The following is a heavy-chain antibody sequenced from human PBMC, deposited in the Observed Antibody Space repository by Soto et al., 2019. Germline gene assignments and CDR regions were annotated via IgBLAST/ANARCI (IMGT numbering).Heavy chain of an antibody. D-gene: IGHD1-1*01. J-gene: IGHJ4*02. CDR1: GFTFSNSS. CDR2: ISGSSSTI. Sequence: EVRLVESGGGLVQPGGSLRLSCAASGFTFSNSSMNWVRQAPGKGLEWVSYISGSSSTIYYADSVKGRFTISRDNARNSLFLQMDSLRDDDTAVYYCARAWKLDYWGQGALVTVSS. V-gene: IGHV3-48*02. CDR3: ARAWKLDY.